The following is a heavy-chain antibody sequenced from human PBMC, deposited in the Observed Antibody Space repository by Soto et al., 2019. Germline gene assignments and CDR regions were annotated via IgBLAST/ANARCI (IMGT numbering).Heavy chain of an antibody. V-gene: IGHV1-18*04. CDR2: INVYNGNT. CDR1: GYTFNNYG. CDR3: AREAVVGATHFFDY. J-gene: IGHJ4*02. Sequence: QVQLVQSGAEVKKPGASVKVSCKASGYTFNNYGITWVRQAPGQGLEWMGWINVYNGNTNYAQKFQDRVIMTKDTSTRTASMELRSLRYDDTAVYYCAREAVVGATHFFDYWGQGTLVTVSS. D-gene: IGHD1-26*01.